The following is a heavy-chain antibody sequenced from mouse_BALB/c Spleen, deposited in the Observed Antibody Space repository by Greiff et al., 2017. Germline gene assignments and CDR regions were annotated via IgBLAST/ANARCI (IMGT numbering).Heavy chain of an antibody. J-gene: IGHJ3*01. Sequence: DVKLVESGGGLVQPGGSRKLSCAASGFTFSSFGMHWVRQAPEKGLEWVAYISSGSSTIYYADTVKGRFTISRDNPKNTLFLQMTSLRSEDTAMYYCARNGDYDGAWFAYWGQGTLVTVSA. CDR1: GFTFSSFG. CDR3: ARNGDYDGAWFAY. V-gene: IGHV5-17*02. D-gene: IGHD2-4*01. CDR2: ISSGSSTI.